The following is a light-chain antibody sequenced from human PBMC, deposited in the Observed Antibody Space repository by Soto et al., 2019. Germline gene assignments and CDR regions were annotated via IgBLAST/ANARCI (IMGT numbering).Light chain of an antibody. CDR1: QSISSY. Sequence: DIQMPQSPSSLSASVGDRVTITCRASQSISSYLNWYQQKPGKAPKLLIYAASSLQSGVPSRFSGSGSGTEFTRTISSLQPEDFATYFCQRSYSSPLTCGGGTKVEIK. CDR2: AAS. V-gene: IGKV1-39*01. CDR3: QRSYSSPLT. J-gene: IGKJ4*01.